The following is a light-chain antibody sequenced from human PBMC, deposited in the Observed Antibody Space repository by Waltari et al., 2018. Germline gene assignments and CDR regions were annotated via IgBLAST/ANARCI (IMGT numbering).Light chain of an antibody. V-gene: IGKV2-28*01. CDR3: MQALQTPLT. CDR2: LGS. CDR1: QSLLHSNGYNY. Sequence: DIVMTQSPLSLPVTPGEPASISCRSSQSLLHSNGYNYLDWYLQKPGQSPQLLIYLGSKRVSGVPDRFSGSGSGTDFTLKISRVEAEDVGVYYCMQALQTPLTFGGGTKVEIK. J-gene: IGKJ4*01.